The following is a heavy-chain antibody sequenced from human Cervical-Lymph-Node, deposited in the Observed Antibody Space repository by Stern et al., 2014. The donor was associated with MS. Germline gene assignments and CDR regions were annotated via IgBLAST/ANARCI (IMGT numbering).Heavy chain of an antibody. Sequence: VQLVESGGGVVQPGRSLRLSCAASGFTFSTYGMHWVRQAQGKGLEREAVIWSDGTNSLYADSVKGRFTISRDNSKNTLYLQMNTLRTEDTAVYYCAREAPVEPAATDAFDIWGRGTMVAVSS. J-gene: IGHJ3*02. V-gene: IGHV3-33*01. CDR2: IWSDGTNS. D-gene: IGHD2-2*01. CDR3: AREAPVEPAATDAFDI. CDR1: GFTFSTYG.